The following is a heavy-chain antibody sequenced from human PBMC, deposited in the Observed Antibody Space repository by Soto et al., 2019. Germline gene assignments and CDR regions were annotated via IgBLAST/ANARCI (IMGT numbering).Heavy chain of an antibody. J-gene: IGHJ4*02. V-gene: IGHV3-30-3*01. CDR3: ASPGPYDSSGLPFDY. Sequence: GGSQRLSCAASGFTFSSYARHWVRQAPGKGLEWVAVISYDGSNKYYADSVKGRFTISRDNSKNTLYLQMNSLRAEDTAVYYCASPGPYDSSGLPFDYWGQGTLVTVSS. CDR1: GFTFSSYA. D-gene: IGHD3-22*01. CDR2: ISYDGSNK.